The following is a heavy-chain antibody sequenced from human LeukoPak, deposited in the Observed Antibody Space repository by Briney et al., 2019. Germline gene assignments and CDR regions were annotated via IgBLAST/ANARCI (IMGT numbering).Heavy chain of an antibody. Sequence: GGSLRLSCAASGFTFSSYAMSWVRQAPGKGLEWVSAISGSGGSTYYADSVKGRLTISRDNSKNTLYLQMNSLRAEDTAVYYCARDIAAAGTRDYWGQGTLVTVSS. V-gene: IGHV3-23*01. J-gene: IGHJ4*02. CDR3: ARDIAAAGTRDY. CDR2: ISGSGGST. CDR1: GFTFSSYA. D-gene: IGHD6-13*01.